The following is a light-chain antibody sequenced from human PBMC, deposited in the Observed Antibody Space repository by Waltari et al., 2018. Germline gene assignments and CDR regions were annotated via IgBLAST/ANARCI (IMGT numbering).Light chain of an antibody. CDR2: EVS. V-gene: IGLV2-14*01. CDR3: SSYTSSSTLV. Sequence: QSALTQPASVSGSPGQSITISCAGTSSDVGGYNYVSWYQQHPDKAPQLVIYEVSHRPPGVSSRFSGSKSGNTASLTISGLRAEDEADYYYSSYTSSSTLVFGGGTKVTVL. CDR1: SSDVGGYNY. J-gene: IGLJ2*01.